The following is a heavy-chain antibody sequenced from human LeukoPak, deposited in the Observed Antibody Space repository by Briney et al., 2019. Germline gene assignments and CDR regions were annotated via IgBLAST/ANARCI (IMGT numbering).Heavy chain of an antibody. CDR2: ISGFDGGT. D-gene: IGHD1-1*01. V-gene: IGHV3-23*01. Sequence: TGGSLRLSCAASGFTFSQYAMTWVRQAPGKGLEWVSAISGFDGGTYYADSVKGRFTISRDTSRNTLYLQMNSLRAEDTAVYYCARNRETNWVRLPIAYWGQGILVTVSS. J-gene: IGHJ4*02. CDR1: GFTFSQYA. CDR3: ARNRETNWVRLPIAY.